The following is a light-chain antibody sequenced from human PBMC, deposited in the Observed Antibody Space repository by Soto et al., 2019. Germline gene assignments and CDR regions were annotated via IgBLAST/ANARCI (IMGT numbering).Light chain of an antibody. Sequence: EIVLTQSPGALSLSPGERATLSCRASQSVSSSYLAWYQQQPGQAPSLLIYGASTRATGIPARFSGSGSGTEFTLTISIQQSEDFIVYYCQQYDNRPFTFGGGTKVDIK. J-gene: IGKJ4*02. CDR3: QQYDNRPFT. CDR2: GAS. V-gene: IGKV3-15*01. CDR1: QSVSSSY.